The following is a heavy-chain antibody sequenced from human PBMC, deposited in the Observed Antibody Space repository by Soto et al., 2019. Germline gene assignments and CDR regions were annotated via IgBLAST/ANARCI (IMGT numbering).Heavy chain of an antibody. D-gene: IGHD2-2*01. CDR3: ARDLGRYCSSTSCPPGVGFDP. V-gene: IGHV1-18*04. CDR2: ISAYNGNT. J-gene: IGHJ5*02. Sequence: ASVKVSCNASGYTFTNYGISGDLQAPLQGLEWMGCISAYNGNTDYAQKLQGRVTMTTDTSTSTAYMELRSLRSDDTAVYYCARDLGRYCSSTSCPPGVGFDPWGQGTLVTVSS. CDR1: GYTFTNYG.